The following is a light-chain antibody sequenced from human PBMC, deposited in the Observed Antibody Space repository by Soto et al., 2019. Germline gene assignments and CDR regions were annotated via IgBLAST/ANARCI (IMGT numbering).Light chain of an antibody. CDR2: RKN. V-gene: IGLV1-44*01. J-gene: IGLJ2*01. CDR1: RTNIGTHA. Sequence: QSVLTQSPSASGTPGQRVTISCTGSRTNIGTHAVNWYQQLPGTAPTLLICRKNHRPSGVPERFSGSKSGTSASLAISGPQSEDEADYYCAAWDDSMREVVFGGGTKLTVL. CDR3: AAWDDSMREVV.